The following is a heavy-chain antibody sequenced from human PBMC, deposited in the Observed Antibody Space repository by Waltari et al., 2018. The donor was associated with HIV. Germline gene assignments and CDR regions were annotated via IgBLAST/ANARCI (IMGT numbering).Heavy chain of an antibody. CDR2: INPNIGDT. D-gene: IGHD2-15*01. CDR3: ARGEDISLTHLPPGFRLEF. V-gene: IGHV1-2*06. CDR1: GDRITTYF. J-gene: IGHJ4*01. Sequence: QTLLLQSASQVKTPGASVTLSCKVSGDRITTYFLYWLRQAPGQGVAWLGRINPNIGDTTYPQTFRASVTMPKDTASASTYMELTRLTSADTAMYFCARGEDISLTHLPPGFRLEFWGHGTLVTVSS.